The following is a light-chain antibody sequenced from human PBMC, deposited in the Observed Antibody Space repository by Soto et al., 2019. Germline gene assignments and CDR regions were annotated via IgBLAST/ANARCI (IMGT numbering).Light chain of an antibody. CDR2: GAS. V-gene: IGKV3-15*01. CDR1: QSVSAN. Sequence: EIVMTQSAATLSVSPGERATLSCRASQSVSANLAWYQQKPGQAPRLLIYGASTRATGIPARFSGSGSGTEFTLTISSLQSEDFAVYYCQQYSIWPQTFCQGTK. CDR3: QQYSIWPQT. J-gene: IGKJ1*01.